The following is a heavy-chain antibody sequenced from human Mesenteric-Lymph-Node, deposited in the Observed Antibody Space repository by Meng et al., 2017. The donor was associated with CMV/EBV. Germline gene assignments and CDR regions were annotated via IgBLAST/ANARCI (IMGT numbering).Heavy chain of an antibody. V-gene: IGHV3-11*01. CDR2: MSSSGSII. Sequence: GESLKISCAASGFTFSDYYMSWIRQAPGKGLEWISYMSSSGSIIYYADSVKGRFTISRDNAKNSLYLQMNSLRAEDTAVYYCARDNVLHFLWGQGTLVTVSS. CDR3: ARDNVLHFL. CDR1: GFTFSDYY. J-gene: IGHJ4*02. D-gene: IGHD3-3*01.